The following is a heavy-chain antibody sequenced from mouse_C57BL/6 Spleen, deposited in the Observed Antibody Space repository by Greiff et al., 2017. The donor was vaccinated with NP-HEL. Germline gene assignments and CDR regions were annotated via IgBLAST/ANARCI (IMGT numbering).Heavy chain of an antibody. CDR3: ACIYYGNRAWFAY. V-gene: IGHV14-2*01. Sequence: VQLKHSGAELVKPGASVKLSCTASGFNIKDYYMHWVKQRTEQGLEWIGRIDPEDGETKYAPKFQGKATITAATSSNTAYLQLSSLTSEDTAVYYCACIYYGNRAWFAYWGQGTLVTVSA. J-gene: IGHJ3*01. CDR2: IDPEDGET. D-gene: IGHD2-1*01. CDR1: GFNIKDYY.